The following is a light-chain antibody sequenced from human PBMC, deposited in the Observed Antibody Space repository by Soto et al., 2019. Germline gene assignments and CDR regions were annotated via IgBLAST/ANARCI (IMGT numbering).Light chain of an antibody. CDR1: QTLSNSF. CDR2: DTS. CDR3: QQYNKWPLT. Sequence: EIVLTQSPGTLSLSPGERATLSCRASQTLSNSFIAWYQQKPGQAPRLLIYDTSSRATGVPDRYSASGSGTDFTLTISRLEPEDFTVYYCQQYNKWPLTFGQGTKVDIK. V-gene: IGKV3-20*01. J-gene: IGKJ1*01.